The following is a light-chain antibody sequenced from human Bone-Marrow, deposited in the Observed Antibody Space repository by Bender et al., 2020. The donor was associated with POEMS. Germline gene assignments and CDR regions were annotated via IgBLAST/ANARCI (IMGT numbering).Light chain of an antibody. CDR2: DVS. V-gene: IGLV2-14*02. CDR3: SSYTSSSTPHYV. Sequence: QSALTQPASMSGSPGQSITISCTGTSSDVGTYNLVSWYQQHPGKAPKLMIYDVSDWPSGVSNRFSGSKSGNTASLTISGLQAEDEADYYCSSYTSSSTPHYVFGTGTKVTVL. CDR1: SSDVGTYNL. J-gene: IGLJ1*01.